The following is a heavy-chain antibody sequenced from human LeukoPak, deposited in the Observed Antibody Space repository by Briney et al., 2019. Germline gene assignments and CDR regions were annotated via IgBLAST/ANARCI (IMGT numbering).Heavy chain of an antibody. CDR2: IYNSENT. CDR1: GGSVSSYY. D-gene: IGHD6-19*01. CDR3: ARFHSGPSGWYVLWYFDL. Sequence: PSENLSLTCTVSGGSVSSYYWSWIRQPPGKGLEWIGYIYNSENTKYNSSLESRVTISVDTSKNQFFLKLSSVTAADTAVYYCARFHSGPSGWYVLWYFDLWGRGTLVTVSS. J-gene: IGHJ2*01. V-gene: IGHV4-4*09.